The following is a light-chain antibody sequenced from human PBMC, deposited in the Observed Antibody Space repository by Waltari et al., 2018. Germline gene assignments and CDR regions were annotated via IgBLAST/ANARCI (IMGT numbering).Light chain of an antibody. J-gene: IGLJ3*02. CDR1: SSNIGINF. V-gene: IGLV1-51*01. CDR2: YND. Sequence: QSVLTQPPSVSAAPGQKVTTSCPGRSSNIGINFLSWYQHLPGTAPKLLIYYNDQRPSGIPDRFSGSKSGTSATLGITGLQTGDEADYYCGTWDNSLSAGVIGGGTKLTVL. CDR3: GTWDNSLSAGV.